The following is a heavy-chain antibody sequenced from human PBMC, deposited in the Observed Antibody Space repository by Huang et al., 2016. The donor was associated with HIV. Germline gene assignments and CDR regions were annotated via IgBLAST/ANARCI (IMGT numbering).Heavy chain of an antibody. CDR2: IGTAGDT. V-gene: IGHV3-13*01. CDR3: ARVGDYGGYSCDR. Sequence: EVQLVESGGGLVQPGGSLRLSCAASGFIFSSSDMQWVRQVTGQGLECVSSIGTAGDTYYPVSVKGRFTISRDNAKNSLYLQMNSLRAGDTAMYYCARVGDYGGYSCDRWGQGTLVTVSP. J-gene: IGHJ5*02. D-gene: IGHD4-17*01. CDR1: GFIFSSSD.